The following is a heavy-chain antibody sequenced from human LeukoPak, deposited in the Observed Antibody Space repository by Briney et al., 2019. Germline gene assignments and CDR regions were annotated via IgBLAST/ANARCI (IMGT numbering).Heavy chain of an antibody. V-gene: IGHV4-30-2*01. J-gene: IGHJ6*02. Sequence: SQTLSLTCAVSGGSISSGGYSWSWIRQPPGKGLEWIGYIYHSGSTYYNPSLKSRVTISVDRSKNQFSLKLSSVTAADTAVYYCARAFGSGSTNYYYYGMDVWGQGTTVTVSS. D-gene: IGHD3-10*01. CDR3: ARAFGSGSTNYYYYGMDV. CDR1: GGSISSGGYS. CDR2: IYHSGST.